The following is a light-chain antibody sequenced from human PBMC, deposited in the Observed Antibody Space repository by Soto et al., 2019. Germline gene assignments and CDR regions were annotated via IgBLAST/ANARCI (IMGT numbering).Light chain of an antibody. J-gene: IGKJ1*01. CDR1: QSVSSSY. Sequence: ELVLTQSPGTLSLSPGERATLSCRASQSVSSSYLAWYQQKPGQAPRLLIYGASSRATGIPDRFSGSGSGTDLTLTISRLEPEDFAVYYCQQYGSSTWTFGQGTKVDIK. CDR3: QQYGSSTWT. V-gene: IGKV3-20*01. CDR2: GAS.